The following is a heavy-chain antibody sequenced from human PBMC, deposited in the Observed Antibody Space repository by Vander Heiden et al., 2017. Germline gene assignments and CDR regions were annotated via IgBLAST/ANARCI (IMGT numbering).Heavy chain of an antibody. CDR3: ARSGSGIHDY. D-gene: IGHD3-10*01. CDR1: GGSISSSSYY. J-gene: IGHJ4*02. CDR2: IYYSGST. Sequence: QLQLQESGPGLVTPSETLSLTCTVPGGSISSSSYYWGWSRQPPGKGLEWIGSIYYSGSTYYNPSLKSRVTISVDTSKNQFSLKLSSVTAADTAVYYCARSGSGIHDYWGQGTLVTVSS. V-gene: IGHV4-39*01.